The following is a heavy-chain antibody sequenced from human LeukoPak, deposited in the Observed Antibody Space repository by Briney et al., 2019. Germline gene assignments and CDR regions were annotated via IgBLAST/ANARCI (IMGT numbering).Heavy chain of an antibody. Sequence: GASVKVSCKASGGTFSSYAISWVRQAPGQGLEWMGGIIPILGTANYAQKFQGRVTITADESTSTAYMELSSLRSEDTAVYYCTTSGSYTTYGMDVWGQGTTVTVSS. CDR1: GGTFSSYA. D-gene: IGHD1-26*01. CDR2: IIPILGTA. CDR3: TTSGSYTTYGMDV. J-gene: IGHJ6*01. V-gene: IGHV1-69*13.